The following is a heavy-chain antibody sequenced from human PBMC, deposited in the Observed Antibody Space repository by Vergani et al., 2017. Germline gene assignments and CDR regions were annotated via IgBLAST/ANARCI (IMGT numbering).Heavy chain of an antibody. CDR1: GGSISSYY. CDR3: ARARRIAVARNWFDP. D-gene: IGHD6-19*01. J-gene: IGHJ5*02. Sequence: QVQLQESGPGLVKPSETLSLTCTVSGGSISSYYWSWIRQPPGKGLEWIGYIYYSGSTNYNPSLKSRVTISVDTSKNQFSLKLSSVTAADTAVYYCARARRIAVARNWFDPWGQGTLVTVSS. CDR2: IYYSGST. V-gene: IGHV4-59*01.